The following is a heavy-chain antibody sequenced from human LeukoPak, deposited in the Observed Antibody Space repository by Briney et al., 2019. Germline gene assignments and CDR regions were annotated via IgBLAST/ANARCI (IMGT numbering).Heavy chain of an antibody. CDR1: GGSFSGYY. CDR2: INQSGST. J-gene: IGHJ6*02. CDR3: ARGYCSSTSCYTYYYYYGMDV. V-gene: IGHV4-34*01. D-gene: IGHD2-2*02. Sequence: SETLSLTCAVYGGSFSGYYWSWIRQPPGKGLEWIGEINQSGSTNYNPSLKSRVTISVDTSKNQFSLKLSSVTAADTAVYYCARGYCSSTSCYTYYYYYGMDVWGQGTTVTVSS.